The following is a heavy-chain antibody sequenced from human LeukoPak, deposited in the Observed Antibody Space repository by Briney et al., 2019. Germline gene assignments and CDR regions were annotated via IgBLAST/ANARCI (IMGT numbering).Heavy chain of an antibody. D-gene: IGHD3-22*01. J-gene: IGHJ4*02. V-gene: IGHV1-2*02. CDR1: GYTFTGYY. Sequence: ASVKVSCKASGYTFTGYYMHWVRQAPGQGLEWMGWINPNSGGTNYAQKFQGRVTMTRDTSISTAYMELSRLRSDDTAVYYCARGPYYCDSSGYYSRADYWGQGTLVTVSS. CDR3: ARGPYYCDSSGYYSRADY. CDR2: INPNSGGT.